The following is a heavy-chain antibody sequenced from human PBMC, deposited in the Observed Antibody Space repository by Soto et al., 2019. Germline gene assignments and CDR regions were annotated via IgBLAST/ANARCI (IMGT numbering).Heavy chain of an antibody. CDR1: GYTFTSYG. J-gene: IGHJ4*02. Sequence: QVQLVQSGAEVXKPGASVKVSCKASGYTFTSYGISWVRQXPXXGLXXMGWISAYNGNTNYAQKLQGRVTMTTDTSTSTAXXXLXXLRSDDTAVYYCARVGITMVRGREVDYWGQGTLVTVSS. CDR3: ARVGITMVRGREVDY. D-gene: IGHD3-10*01. V-gene: IGHV1-18*01. CDR2: ISAYNGNT.